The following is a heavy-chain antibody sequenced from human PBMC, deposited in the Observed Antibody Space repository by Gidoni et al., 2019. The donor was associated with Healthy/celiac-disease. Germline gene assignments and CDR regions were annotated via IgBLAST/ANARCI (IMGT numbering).Heavy chain of an antibody. CDR2: IIPMFGTA. Sequence: QVQLVQSGAEVKKPGSSVKVSCKASGGTFSSYAISWVRQAHGPGREWMGGIIPMFGTANYAQKFQGRVPITADESTSTAYMELSSLRSEDTAVYYCAKGYCSGGSCYGMDVWGQGTTVTVSS. CDR1: GGTFSSYA. D-gene: IGHD2-15*01. CDR3: AKGYCSGGSCYGMDV. V-gene: IGHV1-69*19. J-gene: IGHJ6*02.